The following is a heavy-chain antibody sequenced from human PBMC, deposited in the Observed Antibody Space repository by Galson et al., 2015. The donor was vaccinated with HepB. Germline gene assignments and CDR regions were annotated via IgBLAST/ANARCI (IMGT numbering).Heavy chain of an antibody. D-gene: IGHD1-14*01. CDR3: AKGGSLGPERDLDY. J-gene: IGHJ4*02. CDR1: GFVFNDYA. Sequence: SLRLSCAASGFVFNDYAMHWVRQAPGKGLEWVSGMNWNGDDIAYADSVKGRFTISRDNARNFLYLQMNSLRLDDTALYYCAKGGSLGPERDLDYWGRGTLVTVSS. V-gene: IGHV3-9*01. CDR2: MNWNGDDI.